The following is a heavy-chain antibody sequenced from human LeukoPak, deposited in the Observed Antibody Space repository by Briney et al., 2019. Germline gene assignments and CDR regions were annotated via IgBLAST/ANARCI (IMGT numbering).Heavy chain of an antibody. D-gene: IGHD2-8*01. J-gene: IGHJ3*02. CDR1: GGTFSSYA. V-gene: IGHV1-69*06. CDR3: ARFEGLMVYATLAVDAFDI. CDR2: IIPIFGTA. Sequence: ASVKVSCKASGGTFSSYAISWVRQAPGQGLEWMGGIIPIFGTANYAQKFQGRVTITADKSTSTAYMELSSLRSEDTAVYYCARFEGLMVYATLAVDAFDIWGQGTMVTVSS.